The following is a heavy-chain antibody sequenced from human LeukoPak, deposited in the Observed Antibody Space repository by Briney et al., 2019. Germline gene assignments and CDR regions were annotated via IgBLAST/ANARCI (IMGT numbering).Heavy chain of an antibody. D-gene: IGHD3-3*01. CDR2: IDEDGKTI. CDR1: GFTFNSYW. V-gene: IGHV3-74*01. CDR3: VSDLCGGDDQ. J-gene: IGHJ5*02. Sequence: GGSPRLSCAASGFTFNSYWMHWVRQAPGKGLVWVSRIDEDGKTIDYADSVKGRFTISRDNAKDTLYLQMSSLRDEDTAVYYCVSDLCGGDDQWGRGTLVTVSS.